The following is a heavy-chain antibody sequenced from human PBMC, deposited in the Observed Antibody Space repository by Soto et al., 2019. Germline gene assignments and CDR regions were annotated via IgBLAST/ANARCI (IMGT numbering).Heavy chain of an antibody. D-gene: IGHD6-6*01. Sequence: SVKVSCKASGGSFSNYGISWVRQAPGQGLEWMGGFIPVFGTPNYAQKFQGRVTITADESTTTAYMELTGLKSEDTAVYYCAGPTIATRPRTGASVYYYYGLEVWGQGTTVTVSS. J-gene: IGHJ6*02. CDR3: AGPTIATRPRTGASVYYYYGLEV. V-gene: IGHV1-69*13. CDR1: GGSFSNYG. CDR2: FIPVFGTP.